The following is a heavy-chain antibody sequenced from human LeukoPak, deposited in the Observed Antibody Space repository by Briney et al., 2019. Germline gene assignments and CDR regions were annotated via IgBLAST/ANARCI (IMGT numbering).Heavy chain of an antibody. CDR2: MNPNSGNT. CDR1: GYTFTSYD. D-gene: IGHD3-9*01. CDR3: ARIGDILTGYYYFDY. V-gene: IGHV1-8*01. Sequence: GASVKVSCKASGYTFTSYDINWVRQATGQGLEWMGWMNPNSGNTGYAQKFQGRVTMTRNTSISTAYMELSSLRSEDAAVYYCARIGDILTGYYYFDYWGQGTLVTVSS. J-gene: IGHJ4*02.